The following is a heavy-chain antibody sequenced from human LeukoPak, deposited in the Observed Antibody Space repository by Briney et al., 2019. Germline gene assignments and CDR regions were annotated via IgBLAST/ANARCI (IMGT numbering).Heavy chain of an antibody. Sequence: PGGSLRLSCEGSGFTFSNYWMGWVRQAPGKGLQWVANIKTDGSEKYYVDSVKGRFTISRDNAKNSLYLQMNSLRAEDTAVYYCAKGQASVTYKYFFDYWGQGTLVTVSS. J-gene: IGHJ4*02. CDR3: AKGQASVTYKYFFDY. CDR1: GFTFSNYW. V-gene: IGHV3-7*01. D-gene: IGHD4-17*01. CDR2: IKTDGSEK.